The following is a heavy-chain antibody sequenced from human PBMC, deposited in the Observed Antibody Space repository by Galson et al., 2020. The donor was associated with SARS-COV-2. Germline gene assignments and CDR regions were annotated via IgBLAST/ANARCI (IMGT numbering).Heavy chain of an antibody. CDR1: GGSISSSSYY. D-gene: IGHD2-21*01. J-gene: IGHJ4*02. V-gene: IGHV4-39*07. CDR2: IYYSGST. CDR3: ARGKYCGGDCPTDYFDY. Sequence: SETLSLTCTVSGGSISSSSYYWGWIRQPPGKGLEWIGSIYYSGSTYYNPSLKSRVTISVDTSKNQFSLKLSSVTAADTAVYYCARGKYCGGDCPTDYFDYWGQGTLVTVSS.